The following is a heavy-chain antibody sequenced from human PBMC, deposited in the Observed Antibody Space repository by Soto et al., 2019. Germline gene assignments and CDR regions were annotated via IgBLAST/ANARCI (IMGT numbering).Heavy chain of an antibody. CDR3: EKQLVVAARPIDY. CDR1: GFTFSSYS. V-gene: IGHV3-23*01. Sequence: GGSLRLSCAAPGFTFSSYSISWVPQAPGKGLEWVSTISSSGDSTYYADSVKGPFTIPRDNSKNTLYLQMNSLGAEDTAVYYCEKQLVVAARPIDYWGQGILVTVSS. CDR2: ISSSGDST. D-gene: IGHD2-15*01. J-gene: IGHJ4*02.